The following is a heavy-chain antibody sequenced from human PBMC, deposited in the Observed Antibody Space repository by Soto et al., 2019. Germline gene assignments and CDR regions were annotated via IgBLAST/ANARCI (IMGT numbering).Heavy chain of an antibody. D-gene: IGHD4-17*01. CDR1: GYTFNTYG. J-gene: IGHJ4*02. Sequence: GASVEVSCKASGYTFNTYGITWVRQAPGQGLEWMGWINPYNGNTKFAQKLQDRVTMTTATSTSTAYMELASLRSDDTAVYYCARGCIAVTTHLCYWGQGTLVTVSS. CDR2: INPYNGNT. CDR3: ARGCIAVTTHLCY. V-gene: IGHV1-18*01.